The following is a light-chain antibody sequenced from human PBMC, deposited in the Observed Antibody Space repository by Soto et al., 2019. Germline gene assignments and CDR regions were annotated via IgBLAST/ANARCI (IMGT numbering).Light chain of an antibody. CDR2: AAS. J-gene: IGKJ5*01. Sequence: DIQMTQSPSSLSASLRYIVTITCRASHNIRGYLNWYRQKPGKAPKLLISAASRLQSGVPSRFSGGGSGTDFTLTISSLQPEDFATYYCQQSYGAPITFGQGTRLEIK. V-gene: IGKV1-39*01. CDR3: QQSYGAPIT. CDR1: HNIRGY.